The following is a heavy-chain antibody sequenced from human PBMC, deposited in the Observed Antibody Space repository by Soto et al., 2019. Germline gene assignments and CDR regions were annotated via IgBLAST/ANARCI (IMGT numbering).Heavy chain of an antibody. CDR1: VFTFSSYA. V-gene: IGHV3-23*01. J-gene: IGHJ4*02. CDR2: ISGSGGST. Sequence: GGSLRLSCAASVFTFSSYAMRLVRQSPGKGLEWVSAISGSGGSTYYADSVKGRFTISRDNPKNTLYLKMNSLRAEDTAVYYCAKERTNFEYWGQGTMLTVSS. D-gene: IGHD2-2*01. CDR3: AKERTNFEY.